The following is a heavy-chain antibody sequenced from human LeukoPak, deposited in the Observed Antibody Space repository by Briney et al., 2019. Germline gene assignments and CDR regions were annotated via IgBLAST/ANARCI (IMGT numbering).Heavy chain of an antibody. CDR3: ARAVYCSSTSCYGGYSLESPYFDY. J-gene: IGHJ4*02. CDR1: GFAFSSYA. Sequence: PGRSLRLSCAASGFAFSSYAMHWVRQAPGKGLEWVAVISYDGSNKYYADSVKGRFTTSRDNSKNTLYLQMNSLRAEDTAVYYCARAVYCSSTSCYGGYSLESPYFDYWGQGTLVTVSS. V-gene: IGHV3-30-3*01. CDR2: ISYDGSNK. D-gene: IGHD2-2*01.